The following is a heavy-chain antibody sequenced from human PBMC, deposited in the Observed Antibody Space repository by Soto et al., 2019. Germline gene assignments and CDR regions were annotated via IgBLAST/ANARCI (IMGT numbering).Heavy chain of an antibody. CDR3: TRGRGTSGWYADY. V-gene: IGHV3-49*04. D-gene: IGHD6-13*01. Sequence: GSLRLSCSASGFVFGDYAVTWVRQAPGKGLEWVGVVRSETYGGSTEYAASVKGRFRISRDDSESIAYLQMTGLKTEDTAVYYCTRGRGTSGWYADYWGKGILVTVS. CDR2: VRSETYGGST. J-gene: IGHJ4*02. CDR1: GFVFGDYA.